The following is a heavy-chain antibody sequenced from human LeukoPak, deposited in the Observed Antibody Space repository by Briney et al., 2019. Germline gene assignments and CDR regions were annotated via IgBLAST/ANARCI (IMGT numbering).Heavy chain of an antibody. J-gene: IGHJ4*02. CDR2: INPDSGGT. D-gene: IGHD3-10*01. V-gene: IGHV1-2*02. Sequence: ASVKVSCKASGYAFTAYYIHWVRQAPGQGLEWMGWINPDSGGTNYAQKFQGRVTITADKSTSTAYMELSSLRSEDTAVYYCARDFHGGGGYWGQGTLVTVSS. CDR1: GYAFTAYY. CDR3: ARDFHGGGGY.